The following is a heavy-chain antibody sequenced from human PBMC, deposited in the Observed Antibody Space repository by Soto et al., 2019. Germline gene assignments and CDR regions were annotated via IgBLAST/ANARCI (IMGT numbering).Heavy chain of an antibody. CDR2: IIPIFGTA. V-gene: IGHV1-69*13. D-gene: IGHD2-8*01. CDR3: ARGEPTYCTNGVCYRPFDY. CDR1: GGTFSSYA. Sequence: ASVKVSCKASGGTFSSYAISWVRQAPGQGLEWMGGIIPIFGTANYAQKFQGRVTITADESTSTAYMELSSLRSEDTAVYYCARGEPTYCTNGVCYRPFDYWGQGTLVTVSS. J-gene: IGHJ4*02.